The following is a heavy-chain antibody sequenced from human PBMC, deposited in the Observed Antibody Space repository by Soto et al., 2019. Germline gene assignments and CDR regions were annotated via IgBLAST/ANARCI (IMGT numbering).Heavy chain of an antibody. Sequence: ASVKVFCKASGYSFTDYHIHWVRQAPGQGLEWLGRINPKSGGTSTAQKFQGWVTMTTDTSISTASMELTRLTSDDTAIYYCARGDSTDCSNGVCSFFYNHDMDVWGQGTTVTVSS. D-gene: IGHD2-8*01. V-gene: IGHV1-2*04. CDR3: ARGDSTDCSNGVCSFFYNHDMDV. J-gene: IGHJ6*02. CDR1: GYSFTDYH. CDR2: INPKSGGT.